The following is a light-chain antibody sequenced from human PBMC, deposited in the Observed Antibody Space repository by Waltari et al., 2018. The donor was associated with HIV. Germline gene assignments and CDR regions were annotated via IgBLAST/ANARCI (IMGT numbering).Light chain of an antibody. J-gene: IGLJ3*02. CDR3: ATWDDSLNSPV. CDR2: GNN. Sequence: QSVLTQSPSASGTPGQRVTISCSCVSSTTVTYPLSWYQQFPGTAPKRLIYGNNQRPSGVPDRFSGSKSGTSASRAISGLQSEDESDYYCATWDDSLNSPVFGGGTKLTVL. CDR1: SSTTVTYP. V-gene: IGLV1-44*01.